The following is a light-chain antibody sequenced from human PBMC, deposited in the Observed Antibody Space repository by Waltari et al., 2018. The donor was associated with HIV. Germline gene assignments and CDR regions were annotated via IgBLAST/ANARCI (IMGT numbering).Light chain of an antibody. J-gene: IGLJ2*01. Sequence: HSVLTQPPSLSAAPGPKVTISCSGNSFIIGKYDVAWYQQVPGTAPNILVFENSQRPVGIPARFSGSKSGTSATLDIATLQTGDEADYYCGTWDASLSGGVFGGGTKLTVL. V-gene: IGLV1-51*02. CDR2: ENS. CDR1: SFIIGKYD. CDR3: GTWDASLSGGV.